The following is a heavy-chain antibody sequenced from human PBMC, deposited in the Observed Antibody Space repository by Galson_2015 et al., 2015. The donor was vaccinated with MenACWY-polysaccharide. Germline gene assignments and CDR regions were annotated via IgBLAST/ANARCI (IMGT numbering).Heavy chain of an antibody. CDR1: GGSISSYY. CDR2: IYYSGNI. V-gene: IGHV4-59*08. Sequence: SETLSLTCTVSGGSISSYYWSWIRRPPGKGLEWIGYIYYSGNINYNRSLRGRVTVSIDMSKNKFSLNLNSVTASDTAVYYCARHGGIAMVRGVLYAFDIWGQGTMVTVSS. J-gene: IGHJ3*02. D-gene: IGHD3-10*01. CDR3: ARHGGIAMVRGVLYAFDI.